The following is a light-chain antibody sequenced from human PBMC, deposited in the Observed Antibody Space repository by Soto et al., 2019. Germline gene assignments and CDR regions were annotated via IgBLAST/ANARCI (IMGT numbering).Light chain of an antibody. Sequence: DIQMTQSPSSLYASVGDRVTITCRASQSISSYLNWYQQKPGKAPKLLIYAASSLQSGVPSRFSGSGSGTDFTLTISSLQPDDFATYYCQQSYSTLWTFGQGTKVDIK. V-gene: IGKV1-39*01. J-gene: IGKJ1*01. CDR3: QQSYSTLWT. CDR1: QSISSY. CDR2: AAS.